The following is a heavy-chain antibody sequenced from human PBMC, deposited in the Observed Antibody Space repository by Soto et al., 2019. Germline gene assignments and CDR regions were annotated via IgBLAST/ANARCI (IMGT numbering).Heavy chain of an antibody. J-gene: IGHJ6*03. Sequence: GGSLRLSCAASGFTFSSYGMHWVRQAPGKGLEWVAVISYDGSNKYYADSVKGRFTISRDNSKNTLYLQMNSLRAEDTAVYYCAKDNGAFGYYYYYMDVWGKGTTVTVSS. V-gene: IGHV3-30*18. CDR1: GFTFSSYG. CDR2: ISYDGSNK. CDR3: AKDNGAFGYYYYYMDV. D-gene: IGHD2-8*01.